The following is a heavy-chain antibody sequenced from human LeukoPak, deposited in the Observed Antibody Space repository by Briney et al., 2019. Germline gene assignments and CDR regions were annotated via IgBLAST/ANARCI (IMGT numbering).Heavy chain of an antibody. CDR3: AKDLDSDYGYFDY. CDR1: GFTFNSYA. CDR2: ISDNP. V-gene: IGHV3-23*01. D-gene: IGHD5-12*01. J-gene: IGHJ4*02. Sequence: PGGSLRLSCAASGFTFNSYAMSWVRQAPGKGLEWVSTISDNPYYADSVKGRFTISRDTSKNGLYLQMNSLRAEDTAVYYCAKDLDSDYGYFDYWGQGTLVAVSS.